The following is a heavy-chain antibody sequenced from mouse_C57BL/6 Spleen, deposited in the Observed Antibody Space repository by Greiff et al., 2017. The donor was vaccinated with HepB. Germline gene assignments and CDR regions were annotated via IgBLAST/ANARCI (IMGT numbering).Heavy chain of an antibody. V-gene: IGHV5-4*01. J-gene: IGHJ4*01. D-gene: IGHD2-4*01. CDR2: ISDGGSYT. Sequence: EVMLVESGGGLVKPGGSLKLSCAASGFTFSSYAMSWVRQTPEKRLEWVATISDGGSYTYYPDNVKGRFTISRDNAKNNLYLQMSHLKSEDTAMYYCARDRGMIKSAMDYWGQGTSVTVSS. CDR3: ARDRGMIKSAMDY. CDR1: GFTFSSYA.